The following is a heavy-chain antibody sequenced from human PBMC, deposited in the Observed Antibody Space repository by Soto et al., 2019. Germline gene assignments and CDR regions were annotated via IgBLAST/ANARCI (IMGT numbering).Heavy chain of an antibody. Sequence: QVQLVESGGGVVQPGRSLRLSCAASGFSFSDCGMHWVRQAPGKGLEWVAAISSDGSDKYYSESVKGRFTISIDNSRNTLFLQMNSLRVGDTAVYYCVKGSEVARQELDYWGQGTLVTVSS. D-gene: IGHD2-15*01. CDR3: VKGSEVARQELDY. CDR2: ISSDGSDK. CDR1: GFSFSDCG. J-gene: IGHJ4*02. V-gene: IGHV3-30*18.